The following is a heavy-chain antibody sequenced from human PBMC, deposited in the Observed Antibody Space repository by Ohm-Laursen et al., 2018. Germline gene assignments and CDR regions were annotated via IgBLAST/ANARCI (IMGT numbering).Heavy chain of an antibody. CDR3: AREDSGYDGDAFDI. CDR2: INPNSGGT. D-gene: IGHD5-12*01. V-gene: IGHV1-2*02. Sequence: GSSVKVSCKASGYTFTSYDINWVRQATGQGLEWMGWINPNSGGTNYAQKFQGRVTMTRDTSISTAYMELSRLRSDDTAVYYCAREDSGYDGDAFDIWGQETMATVSS. CDR1: GYTFTSYD. J-gene: IGHJ3*02.